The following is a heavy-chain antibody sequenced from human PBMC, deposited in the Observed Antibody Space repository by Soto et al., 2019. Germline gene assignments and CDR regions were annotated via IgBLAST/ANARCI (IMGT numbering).Heavy chain of an antibody. J-gene: IGHJ6*02. CDR1: GYSFTSYW. D-gene: IGHD6-19*01. CDR2: IDPSDSYT. V-gene: IGHV5-10-1*01. CDR3: ASVADAYYYYYGMDV. Sequence: CKGSGYSFTSYWISWVRQMPGKGLEWMGRIDPSDSYTNYSPSFQGHVTISADKSISTAYLQWSSLKASDTAMYYCASVADAYYYYYGMDVWGQGTTVTVSS.